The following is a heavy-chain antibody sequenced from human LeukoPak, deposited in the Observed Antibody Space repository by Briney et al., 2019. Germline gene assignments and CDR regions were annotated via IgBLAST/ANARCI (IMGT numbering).Heavy chain of an antibody. D-gene: IGHD1-26*01. CDR1: GFTFSSYA. CDR3: ARSPEEWELLGAFDI. Sequence: GGSLRLSCAASGFTFSSYAMHWVRQAPGKGLEWVAVISYDGSNKYYADSVKGRFTISRDNSKNTLYLQMNSLRAEDTAVYYCARSPEEWELLGAFDIWGQGTMVTVSS. J-gene: IGHJ3*02. CDR2: ISYDGSNK. V-gene: IGHV3-30*04.